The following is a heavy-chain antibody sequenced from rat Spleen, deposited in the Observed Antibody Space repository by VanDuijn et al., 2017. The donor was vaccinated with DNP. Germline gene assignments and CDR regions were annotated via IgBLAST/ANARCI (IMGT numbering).Heavy chain of an antibody. D-gene: IGHD1-2*01. CDR3: ARSHYSSYNYYVMDA. CDR1: GFSLTNYH. V-gene: IGHV2-43*01. J-gene: IGHJ4*01. CDR2: IWAGGGT. Sequence: QVQLKESGPGLVQPSQTLSLTCTVSGFSLTNYHLSWVRQPPGKSLVWMGSIWAGGGTNYNSAVQSRLSISRDTSKSQVFLKMSSLKTEDTATYYCARSHYSSYNYYVMDAWGQGASVTDSS.